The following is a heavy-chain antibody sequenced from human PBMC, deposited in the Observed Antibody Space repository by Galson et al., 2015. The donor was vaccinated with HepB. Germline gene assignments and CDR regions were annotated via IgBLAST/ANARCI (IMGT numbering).Heavy chain of an antibody. Sequence: SVKVSCKASGYSFTNYGISWVRQAPGQGLEWMGWISIYNDKIDSIQKIQDRITLTTDTFTSTAYMELRSLKSDDAAVYYCARARYSTSPPDYWGQGTLVTVSS. D-gene: IGHD2-21*01. CDR3: ARARYSTSPPDY. CDR1: GYSFTNYG. CDR2: ISIYNDKI. V-gene: IGHV1-18*01. J-gene: IGHJ4*02.